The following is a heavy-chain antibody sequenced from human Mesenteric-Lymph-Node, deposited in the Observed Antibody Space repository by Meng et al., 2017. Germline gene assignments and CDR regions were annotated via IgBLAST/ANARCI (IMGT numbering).Heavy chain of an antibody. Sequence: GESLKISCAASGYTFTSYAMHWVRQAPGQRLEWMGWINAGNGNTKYSQKFQGRVTITRDTSASTAYMELSSLRSEDTAVYYCARDNLGSSWENPRSTFDYWGQGTLVTVSS. CDR3: ARDNLGSSWENPRSTFDY. D-gene: IGHD6-13*01. V-gene: IGHV1-3*01. J-gene: IGHJ4*02. CDR1: GYTFTSYA. CDR2: INAGNGNT.